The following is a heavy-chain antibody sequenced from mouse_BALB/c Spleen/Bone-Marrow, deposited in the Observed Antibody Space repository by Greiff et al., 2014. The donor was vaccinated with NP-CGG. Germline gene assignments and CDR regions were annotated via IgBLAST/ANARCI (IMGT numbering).Heavy chain of an antibody. CDR2: IDPANGNT. Sequence: EVQVVESGAELVKPGASVKLSCTASGFNIKDTYMHWVKQRPEQGLEWIGRIDPANGNTKYDPKFQGKATITADTSSNTAYLQLSSLTSEDTAVYYCAIYYYGSSGLAYWGQGTLVTVSA. CDR1: GFNIKDTY. D-gene: IGHD1-1*01. J-gene: IGHJ3*01. CDR3: AIYYYGSSGLAY. V-gene: IGHV14-3*02.